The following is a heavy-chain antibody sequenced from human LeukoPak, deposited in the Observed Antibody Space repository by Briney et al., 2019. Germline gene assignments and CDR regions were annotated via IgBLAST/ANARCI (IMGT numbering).Heavy chain of an antibody. CDR1: GGTFSSYA. J-gene: IGHJ6*03. CDR3: ARGVVVVPATFSPYYYYMDV. D-gene: IGHD2-2*01. Sequence: GSSVEASCKASGGTFSSYAISWVRQAPGQGLEWMGGIIPIFGTANYAQKFQGRVTITTDESTSTAYMELSSLRSEDTAVYYCARGVVVVPATFSPYYYYMDVWGKGTTVTVSS. CDR2: IIPIFGTA. V-gene: IGHV1-69*05.